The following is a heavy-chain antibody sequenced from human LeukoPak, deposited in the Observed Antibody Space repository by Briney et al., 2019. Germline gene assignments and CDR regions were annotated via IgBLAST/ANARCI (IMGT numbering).Heavy chain of an antibody. D-gene: IGHD3-3*01. CDR2: IYYSGST. J-gene: IGHJ6*02. Sequence: PSETLSLTCTVSGGSISSHYWSWIRQPPGKGLEWIGYIYYSGSTNYNPSLKSRVTISVDTSKTQFSLKLNSVTAADTAVYYCAREKSGPYYYYGLDVWGQGTTVTVSS. CDR3: AREKSGPYYYYGLDV. V-gene: IGHV4-59*11. CDR1: GGSISSHY.